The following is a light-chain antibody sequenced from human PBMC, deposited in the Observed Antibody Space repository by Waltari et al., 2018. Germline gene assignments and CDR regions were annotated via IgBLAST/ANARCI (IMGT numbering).Light chain of an antibody. CDR1: SSNIGSHT. CDR3: GAWEYSQNGVE. Sequence: QSVLTQPPSASGTPGQRVTISCSGSSSNIGSHTVHWSQHPPGAAPKLPVYNNNQGPSGVPVRYAGSKSGTAASLAISGLQSEDEADYYCGAWEYSQNGVEFGEETKLTVL. J-gene: IGLJ2*01. V-gene: IGLV1-44*01. CDR2: NNN.